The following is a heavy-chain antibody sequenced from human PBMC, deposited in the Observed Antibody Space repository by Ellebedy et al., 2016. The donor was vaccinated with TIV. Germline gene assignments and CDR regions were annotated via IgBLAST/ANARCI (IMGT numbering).Heavy chain of an antibody. CDR3: ARVIPVFRGHNIGNGAFDI. Sequence: ASVKVSXXASGYTFTTYDLNWVRQAPGQGLEWIGWINPNSGNTGYAQEFQGRVTMTRDTSISTVYMELSSLRSDDTAVYYCARVIPVFRGHNIGNGAFDIWGQGTMVTVS. J-gene: IGHJ3*02. D-gene: IGHD3-10*02. CDR1: GYTFTTYD. V-gene: IGHV1-8*01. CDR2: INPNSGNT.